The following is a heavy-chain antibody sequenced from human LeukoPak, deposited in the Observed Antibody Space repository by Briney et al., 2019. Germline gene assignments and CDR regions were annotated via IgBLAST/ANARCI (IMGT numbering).Heavy chain of an antibody. CDR3: AKEVGLMVRGVIRYDY. CDR2: IYSGGST. J-gene: IGHJ4*02. Sequence: GSLRLSCAASGFTVSSNYMSWVRQAPGKGLEWVSVIYSGGSTYYADSVKGRFTISRDNSKNTLYLQMNSLRAEDTAVYYCAKEVGLMVRGVIRYDYWGQGTLVTVSS. V-gene: IGHV3-66*01. D-gene: IGHD3-10*01. CDR1: GFTVSSNY.